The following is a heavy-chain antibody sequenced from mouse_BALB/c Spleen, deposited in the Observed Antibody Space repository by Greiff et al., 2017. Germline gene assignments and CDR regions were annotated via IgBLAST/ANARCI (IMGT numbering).Heavy chain of an antibody. CDR2: INPYNDGT. Sequence: EVQLQQSGPELVKPGASVKMSCKASGYTFTSYVMHWVKQKPGQGLEWIGYINPYNDGTKYNEKFKGKATLTSDKSSSTAYMELSSLTTQDSAVYYCARSIYDGYLRYFDVWGAGTTVTVSS. D-gene: IGHD2-3*01. V-gene: IGHV1-14*01. J-gene: IGHJ1*01. CDR3: ARSIYDGYLRYFDV. CDR1: GYTFTSYV.